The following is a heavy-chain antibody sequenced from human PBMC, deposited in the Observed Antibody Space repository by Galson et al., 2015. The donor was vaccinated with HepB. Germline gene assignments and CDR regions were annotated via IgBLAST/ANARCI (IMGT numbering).Heavy chain of an antibody. D-gene: IGHD1-26*01. J-gene: IGHJ4*02. CDR3: ARQLEWELPHSFDY. CDR2: ISAYNGNT. CDR1: GYTFTSYG. Sequence: SVKVSCKASGYTFTSYGISWVRQAPGQGLEWMGWISAYNGNTNYAQKLQGRVTMTTDTSTSTAYMELRSLRSDDTAVYYCARQLEWELPHSFDYWGQGTLVTVSS. V-gene: IGHV1-18*04.